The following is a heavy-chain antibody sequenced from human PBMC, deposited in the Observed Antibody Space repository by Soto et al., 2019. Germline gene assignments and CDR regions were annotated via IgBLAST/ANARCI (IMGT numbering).Heavy chain of an antibody. CDR3: ARGRAVAGHYYFDY. J-gene: IGHJ4*02. CDR2: IYYTGST. D-gene: IGHD6-19*01. CDR1: GGSFSSYF. V-gene: IGHV4-59*08. Sequence: PSETLSLTCTVSGGSFSSYFWHWIRQPPGKGLDWIAYIYYTGSTNYNPSLKSRVTISIDTSKNQFSLKLSSVTAADTAVYYCARGRAVAGHYYFDYWGQGALGTVSS.